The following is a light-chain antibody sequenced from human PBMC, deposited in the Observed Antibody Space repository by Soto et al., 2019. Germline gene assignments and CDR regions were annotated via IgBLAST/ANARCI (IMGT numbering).Light chain of an antibody. CDR1: QSVDSL. CDR3: QQYNNWPIT. CDR2: RAS. V-gene: IGKV3-15*01. Sequence: EIVMTQSPATLSGSPWETATLSGKTSQSVDSLLAWYQQKPGQAPRLLIYRASTRTTGIPARFSGSGSGTEFTLTINSLQSEDFAVYYCQQYNNWPITFGQGTRLEIK. J-gene: IGKJ5*01.